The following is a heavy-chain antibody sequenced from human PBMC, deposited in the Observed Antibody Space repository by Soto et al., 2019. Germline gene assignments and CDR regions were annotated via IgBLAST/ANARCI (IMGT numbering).Heavy chain of an antibody. D-gene: IGHD2-8*01. CDR2: ILYSGTT. CDR1: GGSISSGDYY. J-gene: IGHJ4*02. Sequence: QVQLQESGPGLVKPSQTLSLTCTVSGGSISSGDYYWSWIRQPPGKALEWIGYILYSGTTNYNPSLESRLTISVDTSKNQFSLQLTSVTAADTAVYYCARNGALDYWGRGTLVTVSS. V-gene: IGHV4-30-4*01. CDR3: ARNGALDY.